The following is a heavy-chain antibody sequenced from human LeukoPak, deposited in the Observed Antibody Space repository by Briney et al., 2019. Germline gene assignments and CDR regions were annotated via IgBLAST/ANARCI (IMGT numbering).Heavy chain of an antibody. CDR2: ISSSSSTI. Sequence: GGSLRLSCAASGFTFSSYSMNWVRQAPGKGLEWVSYISSSSSTIYYADSVKGRFTISRDNAKNSLYLQMNSLRAEDTAVYYCARDYRFSGLAGGEFDYWGQGTLVTVSS. D-gene: IGHD3-10*01. CDR3: ARDYRFSGLAGGEFDY. CDR1: GFTFSSYS. V-gene: IGHV3-48*01. J-gene: IGHJ4*02.